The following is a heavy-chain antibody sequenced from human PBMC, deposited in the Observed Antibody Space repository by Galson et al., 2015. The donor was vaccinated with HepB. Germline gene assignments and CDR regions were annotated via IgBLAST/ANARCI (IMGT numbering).Heavy chain of an antibody. V-gene: IGHV1-46*04. CDR1: GYTFTSYH. Sequence: SVKVSCKASGYTFTSYHMHWVRQAPGQGLEWMGIINPSGGSTSYAQKLQGRVTMTRDTSTSTVYMELSSLRSEDTAVYYCARFSYSYGPTHYGMDVWGQGTTVTVSS. J-gene: IGHJ6*02. CDR3: ARFSYSYGPTHYGMDV. D-gene: IGHD5-18*01. CDR2: INPSGGST.